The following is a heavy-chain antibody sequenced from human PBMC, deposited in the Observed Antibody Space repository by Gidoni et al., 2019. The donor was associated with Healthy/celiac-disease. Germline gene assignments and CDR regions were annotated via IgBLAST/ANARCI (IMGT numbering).Heavy chain of an antibody. CDR1: GFTFSSYA. J-gene: IGHJ4*02. CDR3: ARDPSEGYCGGDCYSQFDY. V-gene: IGHV3-30*04. D-gene: IGHD2-21*02. Sequence: QVQLVAPGGGVVQPGGSLSLSRAASGFTFSSYAMHWGRQAPGKGLEWGAVISYDGSNKYCADSVKGRFTISRDNSKNTLYLQMNSLRAEDTAVYYCARDPSEGYCGGDCYSQFDYWGQGTLVTVSS. CDR2: ISYDGSNK.